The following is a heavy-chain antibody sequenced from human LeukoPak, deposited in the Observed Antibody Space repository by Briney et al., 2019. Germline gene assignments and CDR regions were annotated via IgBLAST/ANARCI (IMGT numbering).Heavy chain of an antibody. CDR2: INHSGST. CDR3: ARDLVNSGIFDP. D-gene: IGHD1-26*01. Sequence: SETLSLTCAVYGGSFSGYYWSWIRQPPGKGLEWIGEINHSGSTNYNPSLKSRVTISVDTSKNQFSLKLSSVTAADTAVYYCARDLVNSGIFDPWGQGTLVTVSS. V-gene: IGHV4-34*01. CDR1: GGSFSGYY. J-gene: IGHJ5*02.